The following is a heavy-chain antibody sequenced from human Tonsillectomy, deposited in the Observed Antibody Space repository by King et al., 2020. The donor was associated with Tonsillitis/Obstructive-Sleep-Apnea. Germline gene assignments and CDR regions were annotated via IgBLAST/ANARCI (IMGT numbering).Heavy chain of an antibody. D-gene: IGHD3-3*01. CDR1: GFTFGDYT. Sequence: QLVQSGGGLVQPGRSLRLSCTASGFTFGDYTMSWVRQAPGKGLEWVGFIRSKASGGTTEYAASVKGRFTISRDDSKSIANLQMNSLKTEDTAVYYCTRDSSTLLRFLEWLPNYYYYYNMDVWGKGTTVTVSS. CDR3: TRDSSTLLRFLEWLPNYYYYYNMDV. V-gene: IGHV3-49*04. CDR2: IRSKASGGTT. J-gene: IGHJ6*03.